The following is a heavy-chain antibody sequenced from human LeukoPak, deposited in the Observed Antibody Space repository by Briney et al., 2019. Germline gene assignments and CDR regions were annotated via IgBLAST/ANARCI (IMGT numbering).Heavy chain of an antibody. V-gene: IGHV1-2*06. D-gene: IGHD2-8*02. CDR1: GYTFTGYY. CDR3: ARDNPSTAFDP. Sequence: ASVKVSCKASGYTFTGYYMHWVRQAPGQGLEWMGRINPNSGGTNYVQKFQGRVTMTRDTSISTAYMELSRLRSDDTAVYYCARDNPSTAFDPWGQGTLVTASS. J-gene: IGHJ5*02. CDR2: INPNSGGT.